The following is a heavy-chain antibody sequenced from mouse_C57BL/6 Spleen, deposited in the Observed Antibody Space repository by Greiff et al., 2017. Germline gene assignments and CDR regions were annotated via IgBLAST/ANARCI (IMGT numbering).Heavy chain of an antibody. Sequence: VQLQQSGPELVKPGASVKIPCKASGYTFTDYNMDWVKQSHGKSLEWIGDINPNNGGTIYNQKFKGKATLTVDKSSSTAYMELRSLTSEDTAVYDCASSWDGYCDVWGTGTTVTVSS. J-gene: IGHJ1*03. D-gene: IGHD4-1*01. V-gene: IGHV1-18*01. CDR2: INPNNGGT. CDR1: GYTFTDYN. CDR3: ASSWDGYCDV.